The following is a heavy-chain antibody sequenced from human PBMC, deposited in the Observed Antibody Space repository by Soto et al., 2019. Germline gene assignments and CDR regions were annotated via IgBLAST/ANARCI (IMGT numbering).Heavy chain of an antibody. CDR3: LRPRPSGENYGMDI. V-gene: IGHV3-53*01. D-gene: IGHD3-16*01. CDR1: GLTVSHNY. Sequence: PERSLRLSCVASGLTVSHNYMAWVRQAPEMGLEWVSILYTEGTTYYADSVKGRFTISRDSSKNTLFLQMDSLRAEDTAVYYCLRPRPSGENYGMDIWGQGTTVAVSS. CDR2: LYTEGTT. J-gene: IGHJ6*02.